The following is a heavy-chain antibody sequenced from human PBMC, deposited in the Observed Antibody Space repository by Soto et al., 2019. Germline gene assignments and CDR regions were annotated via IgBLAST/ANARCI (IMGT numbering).Heavy chain of an antibody. Sequence: QVQLVESGGGVVQPGRSLRLSCAASGFTFSSNGMHWVRQAPGKGLEWVAVIWYDGSNKYYADSVKGRFTISRDNSKNIMSLRMNSLRAEDTAVYYCARESRFGFWSGYSPFDYWGQGTLVTVSS. CDR2: IWYDGSNK. D-gene: IGHD3-3*01. J-gene: IGHJ4*02. V-gene: IGHV3-33*01. CDR1: GFTFSSNG. CDR3: ARESRFGFWSGYSPFDY.